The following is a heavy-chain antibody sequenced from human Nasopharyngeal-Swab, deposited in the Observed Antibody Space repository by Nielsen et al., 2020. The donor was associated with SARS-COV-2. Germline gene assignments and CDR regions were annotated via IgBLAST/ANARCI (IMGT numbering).Heavy chain of an antibody. CDR3: ARLGDGYNGYFDY. CDR2: IYPGESDT. Sequence: GESLKISCKGSGCSFTSYWVGWVRQMPGKGLEWMGIIYPGESDTRYSPSFQGQVTISADKSISTAYLQWSSLKASDTAMYYCARLGDGYNGYFDYWGQGTLVTVSS. J-gene: IGHJ4*02. D-gene: IGHD5-24*01. V-gene: IGHV5-51*01. CDR1: GCSFTSYW.